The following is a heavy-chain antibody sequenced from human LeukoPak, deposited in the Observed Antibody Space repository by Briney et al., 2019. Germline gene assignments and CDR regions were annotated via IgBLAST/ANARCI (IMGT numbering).Heavy chain of an antibody. J-gene: IGHJ4*02. V-gene: IGHV3-74*01. D-gene: IGHD2-2*01. Sequence: GGSLRLSCAASGFTFSSCWMHWGRQAPGKGLVWVSRINTGGSSTSYADSVKGRFTISRDNAKNTLYLQMNSLRAEDKAVYCCASGSSTSWYDWGQGTLVTVSS. CDR1: GFTFSSCW. CDR2: INTGGSST. CDR3: ASGSSTSWYD.